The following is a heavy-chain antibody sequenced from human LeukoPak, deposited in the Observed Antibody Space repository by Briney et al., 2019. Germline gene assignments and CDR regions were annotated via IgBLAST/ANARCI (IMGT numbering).Heavy chain of an antibody. CDR1: GFSLSTYP. V-gene: IGHV3-23*01. CDR2: ITASDTDT. D-gene: IGHD6-19*01. Sequence: GSLRLSCTASGFSLSTYPMAWVRQAPGKGLQWVSTITASDTDTFYADSVKGRFTISRDNSKNTLSLQMNSLRAEDTALYYCAKYSSGWVNDYWGQGTLVTVSS. CDR3: AKYSSGWVNDY. J-gene: IGHJ4*02.